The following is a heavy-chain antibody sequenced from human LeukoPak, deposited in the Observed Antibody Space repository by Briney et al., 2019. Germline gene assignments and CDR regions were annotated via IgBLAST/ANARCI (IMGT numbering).Heavy chain of an antibody. J-gene: IGHJ4*02. Sequence: SGGPLRHPCEASGFPFNSHGMHWLRQAPGKALERVADLWYDGSNKYYADSVKGRFTISRDNSKNTLYLQMNSLRAEDTAVYYCARDRHLYDYVWGSYRELDYWGQGTLVTVSS. CDR2: LWYDGSNK. CDR3: ARDRHLYDYVWGSYRELDY. D-gene: IGHD3-16*02. V-gene: IGHV3-33*01. CDR1: GFPFNSHG.